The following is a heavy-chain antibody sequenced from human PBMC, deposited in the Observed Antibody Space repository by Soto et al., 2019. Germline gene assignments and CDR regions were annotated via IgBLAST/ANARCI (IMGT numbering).Heavy chain of an antibody. CDR2: IYYSGRT. CDR3: ARMGLHLGELSRNWFDT. CDR1: GGSISSGDYY. Sequence: QVQLQESGPGLVKPSQTLSLTCTLSGGSISSGDYYWSWIRHPPGKGLEWIGNIYYSGRTNYNPSLKSRLNISLDKSNNHFFLKLTSVTAADTAVYYCARMGLHLGELSRNWFDTWGQGTLVTVSS. J-gene: IGHJ5*02. D-gene: IGHD3-16*02. V-gene: IGHV4-31*03.